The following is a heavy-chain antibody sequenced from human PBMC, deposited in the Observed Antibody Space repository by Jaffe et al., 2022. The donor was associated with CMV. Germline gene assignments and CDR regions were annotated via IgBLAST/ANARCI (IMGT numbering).Heavy chain of an antibody. J-gene: IGHJ4*02. Sequence: QVQLQQWGAGLLKPSETLSLTCAVYGGSFSGYYWSWIRQPPGKGLEWIGEINHSGSTNYNPSLKSRVTISVDTSKNQFSLKLSSVTAADTAVYYCARGRLRGIAAAGTPTPPSDYWGQGTLVTVSS. V-gene: IGHV4-34*01. CDR2: INHSGST. CDR1: GGSFSGYY. D-gene: IGHD6-13*01. CDR3: ARGRLRGIAAAGTPTPPSDY.